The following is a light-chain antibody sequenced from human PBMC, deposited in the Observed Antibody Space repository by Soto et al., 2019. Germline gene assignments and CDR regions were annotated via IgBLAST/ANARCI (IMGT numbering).Light chain of an antibody. CDR3: QQYGRP. CDR1: QSVTSDY. J-gene: IGKJ1*01. V-gene: IGKV3-20*01. Sequence: EIVLTQSPGTLSLSPGERATLSCRASQSVTSDYLAWYQQKPGQAPRLLIHGASSRATGIPDRFSGSGSGTDSTLTISRLEPEDFAVYYCQQYGRPFGQGTKVEIK. CDR2: GAS.